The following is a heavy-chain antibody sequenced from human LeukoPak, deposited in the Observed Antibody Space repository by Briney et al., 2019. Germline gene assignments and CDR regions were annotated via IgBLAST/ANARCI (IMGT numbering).Heavy chain of an antibody. CDR2: IIPILGIA. V-gene: IGHV1-69*04. CDR1: AATFSGSV. J-gene: IGHJ5*01. Sequence: SSVTLSCTAPAATFSGSVMIWVGEAPVQRLEWMGRIIPILGIAIYAQKFQGRVTMTEDTSTDTAYLELSSLRSEDTAVYFCATEKDLLLDSWGQGTPVTVSS. CDR3: ATEKDLLLDS. D-gene: IGHD1-26*01.